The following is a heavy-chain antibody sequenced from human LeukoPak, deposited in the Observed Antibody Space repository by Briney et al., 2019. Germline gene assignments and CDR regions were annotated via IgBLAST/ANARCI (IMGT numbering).Heavy chain of an antibody. CDR3: ARVRTAIPFCWFDP. J-gene: IGHJ5*02. CDR1: GGSFSGYY. CDR2: INHSGGT. V-gene: IGHV4-34*01. Sequence: SETLSLTCAVYGGSFSGYYCSWIRQPPGKGLECIGEINHSGGTNYNPSLKSRVTISVDTSKNQFSLKLSSVTAADTAVYYCARVRTAIPFCWFDPWGQGTLVTVSS. D-gene: IGHD2-21*02.